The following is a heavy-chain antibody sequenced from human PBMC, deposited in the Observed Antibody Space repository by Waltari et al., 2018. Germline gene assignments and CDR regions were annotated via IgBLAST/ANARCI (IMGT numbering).Heavy chain of an antibody. V-gene: IGHV4-4*07. J-gene: IGHJ5*01. CDR2: IYSTGYT. D-gene: IGHD6-19*01. CDR3: ARDRIAVSGSPPLSYNWFDF. Sequence: QVHLRESGPGLVKPSETLFLTCNVSSDSFKTSYWAWIRQSAGMRLEWIGRIYSTGYTRYNPPLESRVTISSDTSQNQISLRLTSVTVADTAVYFCARDRIAVSGSPPLSYNWFDFWGQGTRVAVSS. CDR1: SDSFKTSY.